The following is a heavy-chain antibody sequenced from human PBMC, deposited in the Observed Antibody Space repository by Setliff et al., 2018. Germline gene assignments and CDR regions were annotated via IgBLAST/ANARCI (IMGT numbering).Heavy chain of an antibody. CDR2: IRHDESDI. V-gene: IGHV3-30*02. D-gene: IGHD5-18*01. CDR3: ARVYAYSYGFDS. CDR1: GFTFRGFA. Sequence: GGSLRLSCAASGFTFRGFAMHWVRQAPGKGLEWVAFIRHDESDIYYTNSVKGRFTVSRDNSKNTLYLQMNILRPEDTALYYCARVYAYSYGFDSWGQGTQVTVSS. J-gene: IGHJ4*02.